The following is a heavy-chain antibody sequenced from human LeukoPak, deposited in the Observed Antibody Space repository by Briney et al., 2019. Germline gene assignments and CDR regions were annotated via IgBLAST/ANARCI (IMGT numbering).Heavy chain of an antibody. CDR1: GFTFSDYY. J-gene: IGHJ4*02. D-gene: IGHD4-17*01. CDR2: ISSSSSYT. Sequence: PGGSLRLSCAASGFTFSDYYMNWIRQAPGKGLEWVSYISSSSSYTNYADSVKGRFTISRDNAKNSLYLQMNSLRAEDTAVYYCARDPYGDYPLSYWGQGTLVTVSS. CDR3: ARDPYGDYPLSY. V-gene: IGHV3-11*05.